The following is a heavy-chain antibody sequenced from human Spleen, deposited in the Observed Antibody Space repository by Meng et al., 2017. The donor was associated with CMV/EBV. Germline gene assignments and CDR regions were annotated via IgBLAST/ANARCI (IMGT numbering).Heavy chain of an antibody. CDR2: IYYSGST. D-gene: IGHD1-26*01. Sequence: QVRLQESGPGLVKPSETLSLTCTVSGGSISSYYWSWIRQPAGKGLEWIGYIYYSGSTYYNPSLKSRVTISVDTSKNQFSLKLSSVTAADTAVYYCASGSPGAHDYWGQGTLVTVSS. V-gene: IGHV4-59*12. CDR1: GGSISSYY. J-gene: IGHJ4*02. CDR3: ASGSPGAHDY.